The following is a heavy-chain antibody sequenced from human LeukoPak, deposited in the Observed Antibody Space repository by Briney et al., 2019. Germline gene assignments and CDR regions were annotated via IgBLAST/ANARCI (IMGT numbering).Heavy chain of an antibody. D-gene: IGHD2-2*01. CDR2: ISGSGGST. CDR1: GFSFSSYA. J-gene: IGHJ4*02. CDR3: ATLVHCSSTSCSMYYFDY. V-gene: IGHV3-23*01. Sequence: PGGSLRLSCAASGFSFSSYAMSWVRQAPGKGLEWVSAISGSGGSTYYADSVKGRFTISRDNSKNTLYLQMNSLRAEDTAVYYCATLVHCSSTSCSMYYFDYWGQGTLVTVSS.